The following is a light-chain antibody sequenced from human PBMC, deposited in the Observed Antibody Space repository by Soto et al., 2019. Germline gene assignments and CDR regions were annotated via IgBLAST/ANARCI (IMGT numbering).Light chain of an antibody. CDR3: SSYTSSSTLV. CDR2: DVA. J-gene: IGLJ2*01. CDR1: SSDVGGYNY. Sequence: QSVLTQPASVSGSPGQSITISCIGTSSDVGGYNYVSWYQHHPGKAPKLMIYDVAGRPSGVSNRFSGSKSGNTASLTISGLQSEDEADYYCSSYTSSSTLVFGGGTKLTVL. V-gene: IGLV2-14*03.